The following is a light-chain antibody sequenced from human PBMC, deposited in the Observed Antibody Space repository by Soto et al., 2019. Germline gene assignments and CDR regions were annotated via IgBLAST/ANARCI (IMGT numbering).Light chain of an antibody. CDR3: SSYAGSNIL. Sequence: QSALTQPASVSGSPGQSITISCTGTSSDVGGYNYVSWYQQHPGKAPKLMIYDVSNRPSGVPDRFSASKSGNTASLTVSGLQAEDEADYYCSSYAGSNILFGTGTKVTVL. V-gene: IGLV2-8*01. CDR1: SSDVGGYNY. CDR2: DVS. J-gene: IGLJ1*01.